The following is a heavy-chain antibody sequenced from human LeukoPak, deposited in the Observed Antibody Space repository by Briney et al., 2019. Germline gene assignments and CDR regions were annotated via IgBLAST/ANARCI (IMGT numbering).Heavy chain of an antibody. D-gene: IGHD2-2*01. Sequence: SETLSLTCTVSGGSISSGSYYWSWIRQPAGKGLEWIGRIYTSGSTNYNPSLKSRVTISVDTSKNQFSLKLSSVTAADTAVYYCARALGYCSSTSCYKYWYFDLWGRGTLVTVSS. CDR2: IYTSGST. CDR3: ARALGYCSSTSCYKYWYFDL. CDR1: GGSISSGSYY. J-gene: IGHJ2*01. V-gene: IGHV4-61*02.